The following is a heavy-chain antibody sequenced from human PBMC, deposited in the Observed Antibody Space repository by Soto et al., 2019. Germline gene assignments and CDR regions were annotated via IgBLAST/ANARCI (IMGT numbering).Heavy chain of an antibody. Sequence: ASVKVSFKTPGYTFPRYNIHWVRQAPGQRLEWMGWINVGNGNTRYSQKFQGRLTLTRDTPGNTAYLELNSLISEDTAVYYCATPQDYDGCLDYWGQGTLVTVSS. V-gene: IGHV1-3*01. CDR1: GYTFPRYN. J-gene: IGHJ4*02. D-gene: IGHD3-22*01. CDR2: INVGNGNT. CDR3: ATPQDYDGCLDY.